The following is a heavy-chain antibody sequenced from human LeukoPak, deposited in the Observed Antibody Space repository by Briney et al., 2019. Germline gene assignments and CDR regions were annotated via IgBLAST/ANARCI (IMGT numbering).Heavy chain of an antibody. CDR2: INAVNGDT. CDR1: GYTFTDHG. J-gene: IGHJ5*01. D-gene: IGHD6-13*01. V-gene: IGHV1-3*01. CDR3: ARHYSSKPGNWFDS. Sequence: ASVTFSCKASGYTFTDHGMHWVRQAPGQRLEWMGLINAVNGDTKYSQNFQGRGTITRDKSATTAYMEMSSLRSEDTAVYSCARHYSSKPGNWFDSWGQGTLVTVSS.